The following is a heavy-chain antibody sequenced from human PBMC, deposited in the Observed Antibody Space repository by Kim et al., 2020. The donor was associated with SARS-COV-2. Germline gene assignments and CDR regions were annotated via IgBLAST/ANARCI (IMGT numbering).Heavy chain of an antibody. V-gene: IGHV3-11*01. CDR3: ARDKYSSSSGRVYYYYGMDV. J-gene: IGHJ6*02. D-gene: IGHD6-6*01. Sequence: RFTISRDNAKNSLYLKMNSLRAEDTAVYYCARDKYSSSSGRVYYYYGMDVWGQGTTVTVSS.